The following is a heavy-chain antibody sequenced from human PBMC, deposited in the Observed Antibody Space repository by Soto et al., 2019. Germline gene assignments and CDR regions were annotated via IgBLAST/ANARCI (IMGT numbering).Heavy chain of an antibody. CDR2: IGGSGGST. V-gene: IGHV3-23*01. CDR1: GFTFSSYA. Sequence: EVQLLESGGNLVQPGGSLRLSCAASGFTFSSYAMSWVRQAQGKGLEWVSAIGGSGGSTYYADSVKGRFTISRDNSKNTLFLQMNSLRAEDTAVYYCAKDPYYYDTSEMDVWGQGTTVTVSS. J-gene: IGHJ6*02. D-gene: IGHD3-22*01. CDR3: AKDPYYYDTSEMDV.